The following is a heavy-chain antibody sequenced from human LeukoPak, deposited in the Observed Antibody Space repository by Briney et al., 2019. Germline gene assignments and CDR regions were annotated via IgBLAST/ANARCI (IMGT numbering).Heavy chain of an antibody. CDR2: IRYDGSNK. CDR3: AKDEAWELGIDY. CDR1: GFTFSSYG. Sequence: PGGSLRLSCAASGFTFSSYGMHWVRQAPGKGLEWVAFIRYDGSNKYYADSVKGRFTISRDNSKNTLYLQMNSLRAEDTAVYYCAKDEAWELGIDYWGQGTLVTVSS. V-gene: IGHV3-30*02. J-gene: IGHJ4*02. D-gene: IGHD1-26*01.